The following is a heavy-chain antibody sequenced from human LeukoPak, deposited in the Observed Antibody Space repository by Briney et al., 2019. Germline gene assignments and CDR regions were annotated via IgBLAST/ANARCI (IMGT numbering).Heavy chain of an antibody. J-gene: IGHJ4*02. CDR1: ALPPSNYA. Sequence: GGSLRLSCAASALPPSNYAMSWVRQAPGKGLEWVSSISDGGWTAYTDSVKGRFFISRETATNTLYLQMNSLRVEDTAVYYCAKECDYGNTSHMPCYWGQGTLVTVS. CDR2: ISDGGWT. D-gene: IGHD4-17*01. CDR3: AKECDYGNTSHMPCY. V-gene: IGHV3-23*01.